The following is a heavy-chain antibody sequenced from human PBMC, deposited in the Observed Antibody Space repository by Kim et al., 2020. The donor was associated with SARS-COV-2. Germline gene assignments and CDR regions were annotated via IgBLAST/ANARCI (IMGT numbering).Heavy chain of an antibody. Sequence: TNYAQKFQGRVTMTPDTATSTAYMELRSLRSDDTAVYYCAKYITRGGMDVWGQGTTVTVSS. CDR3: AKYITRGGMDV. V-gene: IGHV1-18*01. CDR2: T. D-gene: IGHD3-3*01. J-gene: IGHJ6*02.